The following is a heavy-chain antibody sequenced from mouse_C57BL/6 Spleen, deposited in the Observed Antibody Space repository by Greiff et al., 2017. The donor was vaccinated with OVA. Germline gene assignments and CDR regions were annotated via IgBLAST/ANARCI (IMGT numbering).Heavy chain of an antibody. CDR2: IDPETGGT. Sequence: QVQLQQSGAELVRPGASVTLSCKASGYTFTDYEMHWVKQTPVHGLEWIGAIDPETGGTAYNQKFKGKAILTADKSSSTAYMELRSLTSEDSAVYYCTRGGNLYGFDYWGQGTTLTVSS. CDR3: TRGGNLYGFDY. J-gene: IGHJ2*01. V-gene: IGHV1-15*01. CDR1: GYTFTDYE. D-gene: IGHD1-1*01.